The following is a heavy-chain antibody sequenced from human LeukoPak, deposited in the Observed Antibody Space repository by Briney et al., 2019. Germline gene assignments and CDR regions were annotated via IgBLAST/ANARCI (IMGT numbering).Heavy chain of an antibody. CDR2: IRYDGSNK. D-gene: IGHD2-2*01. J-gene: IGHJ4*02. CDR3: AKDAASDIVVVPAALDY. Sequence: GGSLRLSCAASGFTFSSYGMHWVRQAPGKGLEWVAFIRYDGSNKYYADSVKGRFTISRDNSKNTLYLQMNSLRAEDTAVYYCAKDAASDIVVVPAALDYWGQGTLVTVSS. V-gene: IGHV3-30*02. CDR1: GFTFSSYG.